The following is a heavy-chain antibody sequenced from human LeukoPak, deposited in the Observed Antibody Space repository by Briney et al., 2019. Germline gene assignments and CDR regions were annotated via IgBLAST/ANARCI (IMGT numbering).Heavy chain of an antibody. CDR3: ARGESSSSALYYYYYYMDV. CDR1: GGSISSGTYY. CDR2: MYPSGSG. D-gene: IGHD6-6*01. J-gene: IGHJ6*03. Sequence: PSETLSLTCTVSGGSISSGTYYWRWLRQPAGKGLEWIGRMYPSGSGNYNPSLKSRVTISLDTSKNQFSLNLSSVTAADTAMYYCARGESSSSALYYYYYYMDVWGKGTTVTVSS. V-gene: IGHV4-61*02.